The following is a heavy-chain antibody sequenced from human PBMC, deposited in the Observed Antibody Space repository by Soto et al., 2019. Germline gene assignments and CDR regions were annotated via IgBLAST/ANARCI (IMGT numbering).Heavy chain of an antibody. D-gene: IGHD6-19*01. CDR2: IYHSGTT. V-gene: IGHV4-38-2*01. J-gene: IGHJ6*02. CDR3: ARVHSGWSSGHGLDV. Sequence: SETLSLTCAVSGESISSGYYWAWIRQPPGKWLEWIGSIYHSGTTYYNPSLKSRVTISVDTSKNQFSLRLTSLTAADTAVYYCARVHSGWSSGHGLDVWGQGTTVTVSS. CDR1: GESISSGYY.